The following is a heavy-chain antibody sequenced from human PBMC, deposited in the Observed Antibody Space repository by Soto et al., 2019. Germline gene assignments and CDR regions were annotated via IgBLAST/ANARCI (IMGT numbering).Heavy chain of an antibody. V-gene: IGHV1-69*13. J-gene: IGHJ3*02. Sequence: GASVKVSCKASGGTFSSYAISWVRQAPGQGLEWMGGIIPIFGTANYAQKFQGRVTITADESTSTAYMELSSLRSEDTAVYYCARKGRDGYRNDAFDIWGQGTMVTVSS. D-gene: IGHD5-12*01. CDR2: IIPIFGTA. CDR3: ARKGRDGYRNDAFDI. CDR1: GGTFSSYA.